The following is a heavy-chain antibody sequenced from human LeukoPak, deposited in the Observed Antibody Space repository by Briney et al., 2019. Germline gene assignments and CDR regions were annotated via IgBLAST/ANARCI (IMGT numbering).Heavy chain of an antibody. J-gene: IGHJ4*02. V-gene: IGHV4-34*01. CDR3: AREVKGFDY. CDR1: GGSFSGYY. CDR2: INHSGST. D-gene: IGHD4-11*01. Sequence: SETLSLTCAVYGGSFSGYYWSWIRQPPGQGLEWIGEINHSGSTNYNPSLKSRVTISVDTSKSQFSLKLSSVTAADTAVYYCAREVKGFDYWGQGTLVTVSS.